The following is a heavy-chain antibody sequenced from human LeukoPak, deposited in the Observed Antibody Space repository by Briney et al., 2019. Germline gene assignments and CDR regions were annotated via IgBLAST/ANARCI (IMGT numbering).Heavy chain of an antibody. V-gene: IGHV1-8*03. D-gene: IGHD5-12*01. CDR1: GYTFTSYD. CDR2: MNPNSGNT. CDR3: ARAPSGYDYNWFDP. Sequence: GASVKVSCKASGYTFTSYDINWVRQATGQGLEWLGWMNPNSGNTGYAQKFQGRVTITRNTSISTAYMELSSLRSEDTAVYYCARAPSGYDYNWFDPWGQGTLVTVSS. J-gene: IGHJ5*02.